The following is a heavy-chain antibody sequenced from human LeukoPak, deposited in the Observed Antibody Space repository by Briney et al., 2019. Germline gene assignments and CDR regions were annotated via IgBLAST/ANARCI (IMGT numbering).Heavy chain of an antibody. J-gene: IGHJ5*02. D-gene: IGHD3-22*01. V-gene: IGHV3-23*01. CDR2: ISGSGGST. Sequence: GGSLRLSCEASGFNFGEFWMAWVRQTPGKGLEWVSAISGSGGSTYYADSVKGRFTISRDNSKNTLYLQMNSLRAEDTAVYYCAKDREPSYYDSSGYKSWGQGTLVTVSS. CDR1: GFNFGEFW. CDR3: AKDREPSYYDSSGYKS.